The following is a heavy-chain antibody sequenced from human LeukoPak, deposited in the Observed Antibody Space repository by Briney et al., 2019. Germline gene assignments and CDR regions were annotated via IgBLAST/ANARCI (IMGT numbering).Heavy chain of an antibody. J-gene: IGHJ6*02. V-gene: IGHV4-59*01. CDR1: GGSISSYY. CDR2: IYYSGST. CDR3: ARGCSSFYGMDV. D-gene: IGHD6-6*01. Sequence: SETLSLTCTVSGGSISSYYWSWIRQPPGKGLEWIGYIYYSGSTNYNPSLRSRVTISVDTSKIQFSLRLTSVTAADTAVYFCARGCSSFYGMDVWGQGTTVTVSS.